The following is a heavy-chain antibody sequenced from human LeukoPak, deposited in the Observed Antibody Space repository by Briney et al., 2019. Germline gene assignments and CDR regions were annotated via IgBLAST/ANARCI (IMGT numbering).Heavy chain of an antibody. CDR3: AKDVGKWESLHFFDY. J-gene: IGHJ4*02. Sequence: GGSLRLSCLTSGFTFSTNAMSWVRQAPGKGLEWLSGISGSGASTYYADSVTGRFTISRGNSRNTLYLQMNSLRGDDTAVYYCAKDVGKWESLHFFDYWGQGTLVTVSS. V-gene: IGHV3-23*01. CDR1: GFTFSTNA. CDR2: ISGSGAST. D-gene: IGHD1-26*01.